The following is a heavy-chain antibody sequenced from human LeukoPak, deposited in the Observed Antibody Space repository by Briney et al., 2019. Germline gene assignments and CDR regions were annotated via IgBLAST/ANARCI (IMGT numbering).Heavy chain of an antibody. CDR2: IIPIFGTA. CDR3: ARGSIVGATADY. J-gene: IGHJ4*02. CDR1: GGTFSSYA. V-gene: IGHV1-69*13. Sequence: SVKVSCKASGGTFSSYAISWVRQAPGQGLEWMGGIIPIFGTANYAQKFQGRVTITADESTSTAYMELSGLRSEDTAVYYCARGSIVGATADYWGQGTLVTVSS. D-gene: IGHD1-26*01.